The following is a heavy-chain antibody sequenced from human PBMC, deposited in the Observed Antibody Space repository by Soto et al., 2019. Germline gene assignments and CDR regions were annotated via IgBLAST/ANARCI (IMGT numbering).Heavy chain of an antibody. D-gene: IGHD3-10*01. J-gene: IGHJ4*02. CDR2: IYPGDSDT. V-gene: IGHV5-51*01. CDR1: GYSFTSYW. Sequence: PGESLKISCKGSGYSFTSYWIGWVRQMPGKGLEWMGIIYPGDSDTRYSPSFQGQVTISADKSISTAYLQWSSLKASDTAMYYCARQIGWFGDSHDVYEPYFDYWGQGTLVTVSS. CDR3: ARQIGWFGDSHDVYEPYFDY.